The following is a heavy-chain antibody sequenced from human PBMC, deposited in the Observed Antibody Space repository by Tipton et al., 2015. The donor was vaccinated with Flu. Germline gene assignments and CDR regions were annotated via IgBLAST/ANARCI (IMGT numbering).Heavy chain of an antibody. D-gene: IGHD3-10*01. J-gene: IGHJ6*02. CDR3: ARDDGDYGSESYLYYDGMGV. CDR2: IYSSGST. Sequence: TLSLTCTVSGDSISSGTHYWSWIRQPAGKGLEWIGRIYSSGSTNYNPSLKTRVTISVDTSKNQFSLKLSSVTAADTAVYYCARDDGDYGSESYLYYDGMGVWGQGTKGMVS. CDR1: GDSISSGTHY. V-gene: IGHV4-61*02.